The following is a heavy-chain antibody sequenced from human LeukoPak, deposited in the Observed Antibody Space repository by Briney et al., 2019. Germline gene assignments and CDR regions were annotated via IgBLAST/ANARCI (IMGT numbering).Heavy chain of an antibody. CDR2: IYYSGST. J-gene: IGHJ4*02. CDR3: ARDAYSSGFFFDY. Sequence: SETLSLTCTVSGGSISSYYWSWIRQPPGKGLEWIGYIYYSGSTNYNPSLKSRVTISVDTSKNQFPLKLSSVTAADTAVYYCARDAYSSGFFFDYWGQGTLVTVSS. V-gene: IGHV4-59*01. D-gene: IGHD6-19*01. CDR1: GGSISSYY.